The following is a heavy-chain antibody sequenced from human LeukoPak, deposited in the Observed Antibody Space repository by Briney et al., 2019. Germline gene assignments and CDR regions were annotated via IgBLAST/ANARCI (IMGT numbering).Heavy chain of an antibody. CDR3: AKPRDIDSWAFDV. J-gene: IGHJ3*01. Sequence: GRSLRLSCAASGFTFSSYAMHWVRQAPGKGLEWVAVISYDGSNKYYADSVKGRFTIPRDNYKNTLNLQMNSLRTEDTAVFYCAKPRDIDSWAFDVWGQGTMVTVSS. CDR2: ISYDGSNK. CDR1: GFTFSSYA. D-gene: IGHD2-15*01. V-gene: IGHV3-30-3*02.